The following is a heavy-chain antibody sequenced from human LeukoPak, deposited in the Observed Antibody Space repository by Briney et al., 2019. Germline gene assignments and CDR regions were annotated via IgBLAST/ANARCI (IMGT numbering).Heavy chain of an antibody. Sequence: ASVKVSCKASGYTFTGYYMHWVRQAPGQGLEWMGWINPNSGGTNYAQKFQGRVTITRDTSISTAYMELSRLRSDDTAVYYCARNAYSSGWYDYFDYWGQGTLVTVSS. V-gene: IGHV1-2*02. J-gene: IGHJ4*02. D-gene: IGHD6-19*01. CDR3: ARNAYSSGWYDYFDY. CDR1: GYTFTGYY. CDR2: INPNSGGT.